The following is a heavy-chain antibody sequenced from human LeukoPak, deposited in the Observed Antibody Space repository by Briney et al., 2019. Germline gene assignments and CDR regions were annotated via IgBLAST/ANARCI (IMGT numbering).Heavy chain of an antibody. CDR3: ASTNVDTVMVKAHYFDY. D-gene: IGHD5-18*01. CDR2: IYYSGST. CDR1: SGSYSIYY. Sequence: PSVTQSLTCTVWSGSYSIYYWIWLRQPTGKALVWIGYIYYSGSTNYNPSLKSPVTLSVDTSKNQFSLRLSSVTAADTAVYYCASTNVDTVMVKAHYFDYWGQGTLVTVSS. J-gene: IGHJ4*02. V-gene: IGHV4-59*01.